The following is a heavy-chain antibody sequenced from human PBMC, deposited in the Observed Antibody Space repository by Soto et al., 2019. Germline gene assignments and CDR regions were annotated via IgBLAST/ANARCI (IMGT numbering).Heavy chain of an antibody. V-gene: IGHV1-3*01. CDR3: ARGYCSSTSCQYYVDY. Sequence: GASVKVSCKASGYIFINYAIHWIRRAPGQRLEWMGWINAGNGETKYSQNFQGRITITRDTSASTAYMELSSLRSEDTALYLCARGYCSSTSCQYYVDYWGQGSLVTVSS. CDR1: GYIFINYA. D-gene: IGHD2-2*01. J-gene: IGHJ4*02. CDR2: INAGNGET.